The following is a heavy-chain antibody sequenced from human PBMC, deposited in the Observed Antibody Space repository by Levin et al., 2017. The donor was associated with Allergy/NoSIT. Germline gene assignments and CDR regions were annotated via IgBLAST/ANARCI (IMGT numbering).Heavy chain of an antibody. Sequence: SETLSLTCSVSGASVSSGDYYWSWIRQPPGRGLECVGYTYYSGSTDYNPSLRGRVTISVDTSKNQVSLKLNSVTAADTAVYYCARSPGNGWYIYWFDTWGQGTLVTVSS. D-gene: IGHD6-19*01. CDR3: ARSPGNGWYIYWFDT. CDR2: TYYSGST. V-gene: IGHV4-61*08. CDR1: GASVSSGDYY. J-gene: IGHJ5*02.